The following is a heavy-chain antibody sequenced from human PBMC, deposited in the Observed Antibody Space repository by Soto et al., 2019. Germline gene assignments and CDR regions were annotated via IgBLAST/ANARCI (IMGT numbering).Heavy chain of an antibody. J-gene: IGHJ4*02. CDR2: ISSSSGTI. CDR3: ARGTYRSKTDFEY. V-gene: IGHV3-11*01. D-gene: IGHD6-13*01. Sequence: PGGSLRLSCAASVFTFSDYYMTWIRQAPGSGLEWVSYISSSSGTISYANSVKARFTISRDNAQNSLYLQMTSLRAEDTAVYYCARGTYRSKTDFEYWGQGTMVTVSS. CDR1: VFTFSDYY.